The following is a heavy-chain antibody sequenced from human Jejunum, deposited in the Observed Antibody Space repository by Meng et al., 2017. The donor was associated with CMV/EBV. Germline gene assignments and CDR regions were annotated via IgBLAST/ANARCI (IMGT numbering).Heavy chain of an antibody. CDR3: ARDSPLDGYSLLDY. Sequence: GELVQSGSELKQPGASGKVPCRPSGYTFTSYAINWVRQAPGQGPDWMGWIDPNTGNPTYDQGFTGRFVFSLDTSVSTAYLQINSLRADDTAVYYCARDSPLDGYSLLDYWGQGTLVTVSS. J-gene: IGHJ4*02. CDR1: GYTFTSYA. D-gene: IGHD5-24*01. V-gene: IGHV7-4-1*02. CDR2: IDPNTGNP.